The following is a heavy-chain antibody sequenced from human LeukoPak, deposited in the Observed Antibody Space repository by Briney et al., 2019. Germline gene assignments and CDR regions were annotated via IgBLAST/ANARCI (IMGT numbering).Heavy chain of an antibody. Sequence: SQTLSLTCTVSGGSISSGGYYWSWIRQHPGKGLEWIGYIYYSGSTYYNPSLKSRVTISVDTSKNQFSLKLSSVAAADTAVYYCARWGSSGYFFDYWGQGTLATVSS. CDR1: GGSISSGGYY. CDR2: IYYSGST. V-gene: IGHV4-31*03. D-gene: IGHD3-22*01. J-gene: IGHJ4*02. CDR3: ARWGSSGYFFDY.